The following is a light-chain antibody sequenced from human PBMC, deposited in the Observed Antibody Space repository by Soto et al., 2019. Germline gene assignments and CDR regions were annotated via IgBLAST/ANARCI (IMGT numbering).Light chain of an antibody. Sequence: EIVLTQSTGTLSLSPGERATLSCRASQSVSSSYLAWYQQKPGQAPRLLIYGSSRRATDIPDRFSGSGSGTDFNLTISRLEPEDFAVYDCQQYGRPPFTFGCGTKVDIK. CDR2: GSS. J-gene: IGKJ3*01. CDR3: QQYGRPPFT. CDR1: QSVSSSY. V-gene: IGKV3-20*01.